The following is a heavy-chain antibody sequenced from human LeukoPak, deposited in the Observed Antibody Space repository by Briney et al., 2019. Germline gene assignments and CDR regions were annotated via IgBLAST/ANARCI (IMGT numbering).Heavy chain of an antibody. Sequence: KASETLSLTCTVSGGSISNSYWNWIRQPPGKGLEWIGYIYYSGSTNYNPSLKTRVTMSVDTSKNQFSLKLSSVTPADTAIYYCARGFRGDYRYFDYWGQGTLVTVSS. CDR2: IYYSGST. J-gene: IGHJ4*02. V-gene: IGHV4-59*01. CDR3: ARGFRGDYRYFDY. D-gene: IGHD4-11*01. CDR1: GGSISNSY.